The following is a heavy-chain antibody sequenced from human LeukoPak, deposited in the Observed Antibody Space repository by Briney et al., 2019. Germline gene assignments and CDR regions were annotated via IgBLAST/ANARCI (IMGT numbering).Heavy chain of an antibody. CDR3: ARERYDFWSGYRGPDFDY. D-gene: IGHD3-3*01. Sequence: SVKVSCKASGGTFSSYAISWVRQAPGQGLEWMGGIIPIFGTANYAQKFQGRVTITADESTSTAYMELSSLRSEDTAVYYCARERYDFWSGYRGPDFDYWGQGTLVTVSS. J-gene: IGHJ4*02. CDR1: GGTFSSYA. V-gene: IGHV1-69*13. CDR2: IIPIFGTA.